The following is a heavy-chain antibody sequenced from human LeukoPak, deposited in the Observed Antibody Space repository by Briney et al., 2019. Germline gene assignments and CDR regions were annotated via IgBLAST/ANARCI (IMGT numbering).Heavy chain of an antibody. CDR1: GFIFNNYV. J-gene: IGHJ4*02. D-gene: IGHD3-10*01. CDR3: AATRVCGGVLLRPNCLYFEN. CDR2: IDYAGGST. Sequence: GGSLRLSCAASGFIFNNYVMSWVRQAPGRGLEWVSGIDYAGGSTNYADSVQGRFTVSRDNSKNTLYLQMNSLRAEDTAIYYCAATRVCGGVLLRPNCLYFENWGQGTLVTVSS. V-gene: IGHV3-23*01.